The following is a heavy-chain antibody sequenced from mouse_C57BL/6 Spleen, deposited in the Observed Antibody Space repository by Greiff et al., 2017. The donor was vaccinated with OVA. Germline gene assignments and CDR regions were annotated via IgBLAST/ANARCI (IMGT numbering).Heavy chain of an antibody. CDR2: INPSTGGT. D-gene: IGHD2-5*01. CDR1: GYSFTGYY. J-gene: IGHJ4*01. CDR3: ARYSNYDYYYAMDY. Sequence: VHVKQSGPELVKPGASVKISCKASGYSFTGYYMNWVKQSPEKSLEWIGEINPSTGGTTYNQKFKAKATLTVDKSSSTAYMQLKSLTSEDSAVYYCARYSNYDYYYAMDYWGQGTSVTVSS. V-gene: IGHV1-42*01.